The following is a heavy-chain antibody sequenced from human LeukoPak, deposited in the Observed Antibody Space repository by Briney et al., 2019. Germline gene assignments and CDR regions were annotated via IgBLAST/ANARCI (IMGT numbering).Heavy chain of an antibody. J-gene: IGHJ4*02. CDR1: GFTFSSYA. CDR2: ISGSGGST. CDR3: AKTDGRDIVVVPAPLFDY. V-gene: IGHV3-23*01. Sequence: GGFLRLSCAASGFTFSSYAMSWVRQAPGKGLEWVSAISGSGGSTYYADSVKGRFTISRDNSKNTLYLQMNSLRAEDTAVYYCAKTDGRDIVVVPAPLFDYWGQGTLVTVSS. D-gene: IGHD2-2*01.